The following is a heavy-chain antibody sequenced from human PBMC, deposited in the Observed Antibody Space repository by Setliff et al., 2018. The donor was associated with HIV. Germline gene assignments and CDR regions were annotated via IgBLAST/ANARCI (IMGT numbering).Heavy chain of an antibody. D-gene: IGHD1-26*01. CDR1: GFTFSSYS. V-gene: IGHV3-21*01. CDR3: AREEKVGATYY. Sequence: SCAASGFTFSSYSMNWVRQAPGKGLEWVSSISSSSSYIYYADSVKGRFTISRDNAKNSLYLQMNSLRAEDTAVYYCAREEKVGATYYWGQGTLVTVSS. CDR2: ISSSSSYI. J-gene: IGHJ4*02.